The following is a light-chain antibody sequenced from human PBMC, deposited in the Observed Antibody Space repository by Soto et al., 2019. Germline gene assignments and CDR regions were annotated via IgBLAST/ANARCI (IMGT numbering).Light chain of an antibody. CDR2: EVR. Sequence: QSALTRPASVSGSPGQSITISCAGTMRDVGAYNLVSWYQQHPGRAPQLIIYEVRNRPSGISFRFSGSKSGNTASLTISGLQAEDEADYYCSSYTSKSSLIFGGGTQLTVL. J-gene: IGLJ2*01. CDR3: SSYTSKSSLI. V-gene: IGLV2-14*01. CDR1: MRDVGAYNL.